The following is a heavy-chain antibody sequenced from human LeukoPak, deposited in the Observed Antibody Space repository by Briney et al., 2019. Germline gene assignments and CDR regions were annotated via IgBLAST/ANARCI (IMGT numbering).Heavy chain of an antibody. J-gene: IGHJ4*02. D-gene: IGHD3-10*01. V-gene: IGHV4-34*01. Sequence: PSETLSLTCAVYGGSFSGYYWSWIRQPPGKGLEWIGEINHSGSTNYNPSLKSRVTISVDTSKNQFSLKLSSVTAADTAVYYCARGRGSGSSYYFDYWGQGTLVTVSS. CDR1: GGSFSGYY. CDR2: INHSGST. CDR3: ARGRGSGSSYYFDY.